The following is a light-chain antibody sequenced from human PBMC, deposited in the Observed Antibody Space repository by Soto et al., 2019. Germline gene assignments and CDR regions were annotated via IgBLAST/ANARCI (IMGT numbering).Light chain of an antibody. Sequence: QSVLTQPASVPGSPGQSITISCTGSVGDVGSFGPVSWYQQHPGQVPKLIIYEGNRRPSGASSRFSGSKSGNTASLTISGLQAEDEADYYCCSYVGARTYVFGTGTKGTVL. J-gene: IGLJ1*01. CDR2: EGN. CDR3: CSYVGARTYV. V-gene: IGLV2-23*01. CDR1: VGDVGSFGP.